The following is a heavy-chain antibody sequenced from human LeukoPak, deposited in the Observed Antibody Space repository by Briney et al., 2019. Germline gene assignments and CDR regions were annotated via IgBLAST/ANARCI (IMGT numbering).Heavy chain of an antibody. CDR3: ATHDRIAAPWWFDP. D-gene: IGHD6-6*01. Sequence: ASVKVSCKVSGYTLTELSMHWVRQAPGKGLEWMGGFDPEDGETIYAQKFQGRVTMTEDTSTDTAYMELSSLRSEDTAVYYCATHDRIAAPWWFDPWGQGTLVTVSS. V-gene: IGHV1-24*01. J-gene: IGHJ5*02. CDR1: GYTLTELS. CDR2: FDPEDGET.